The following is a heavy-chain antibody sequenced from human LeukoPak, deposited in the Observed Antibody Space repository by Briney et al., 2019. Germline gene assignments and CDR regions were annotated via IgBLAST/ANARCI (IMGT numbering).Heavy chain of an antibody. V-gene: IGHV4-34*01. D-gene: IGHD3-22*01. CDR1: GGSFSGYY. Sequence: SETLSLTCAVYGGSFSGYYWSWIRQPPGKGLEWIGEINHSGSTNYNPSLKGRVTISVDTSKNQFSLKLSPVTAADTAVYYCARVRGRYYDSSGYYYKDYYYYYYMDVWGKGTTVTVSS. J-gene: IGHJ6*03. CDR2: INHSGST. CDR3: ARVRGRYYDSSGYYYKDYYYYYYMDV.